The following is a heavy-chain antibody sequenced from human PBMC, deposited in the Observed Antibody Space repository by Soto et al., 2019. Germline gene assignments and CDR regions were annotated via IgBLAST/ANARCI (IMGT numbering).Heavy chain of an antibody. CDR2: INPNSGGT. V-gene: IGHV1-2*04. J-gene: IGHJ3*02. CDR3: ARVGDSSSYGAFDI. CDR1: GYTFTGYY. Sequence: ASVKVSCKASGYTFTGYYMHWVRQAPGQGLEWMGWINPNSGGTNYAQKFQGWVTVTRDTSISTAYMELSRLRSDDTAVYYCARVGDSSSYGAFDIWGQGTMVTVSS. D-gene: IGHD6-6*01.